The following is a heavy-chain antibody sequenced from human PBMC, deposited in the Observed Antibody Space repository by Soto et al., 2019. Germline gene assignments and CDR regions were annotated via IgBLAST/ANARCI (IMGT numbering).Heavy chain of an antibody. Sequence: SETLSLTCTVSGGSISSGGYYWSWIRQHPGKGLEWIGYIYYSGSTYYNPSLKSRVTISVDTSKNQFSLKLSSVTAADTAVYYCARESFMDSSSLYPYYFDYWGQGTLVTVSS. CDR2: IYYSGST. CDR3: ARESFMDSSSLYPYYFDY. J-gene: IGHJ4*02. D-gene: IGHD6-6*01. CDR1: GGSISSGGYY. V-gene: IGHV4-31*03.